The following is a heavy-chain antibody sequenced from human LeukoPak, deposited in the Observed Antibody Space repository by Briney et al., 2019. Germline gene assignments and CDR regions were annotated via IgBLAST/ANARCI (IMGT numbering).Heavy chain of an antibody. Sequence: PSETLSLTCAVYGGSFSGYYWSWIRQPPGKGLEWIGEINHSGSTNYNPSLKSRVTISVDTSKNQFSLKLSSVTAADTAVYYCARGLFHSSSFDYWGRGTLVTVSS. V-gene: IGHV4-34*01. J-gene: IGHJ4*02. D-gene: IGHD6-6*01. CDR1: GGSFSGYY. CDR2: INHSGST. CDR3: ARGLFHSSSFDY.